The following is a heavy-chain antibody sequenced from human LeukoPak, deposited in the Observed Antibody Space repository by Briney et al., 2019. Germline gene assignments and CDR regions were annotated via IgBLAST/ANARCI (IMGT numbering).Heavy chain of an antibody. J-gene: IGHJ4*02. CDR2: IYYSGST. Sequence: PSETLSLTCAVYGGTFSGYYWSWIRQPPGKGLEWIGYIYYSGSTYYNPSLKSRVTISVDTSKNQFSLKLSSVTAADTAVYYCARGKSASKTLGCDYWGQGTLVIVSS. CDR1: GGTFSGYY. D-gene: IGHD1-26*01. V-gene: IGHV4-30-4*08. CDR3: ARGKSASKTLGCDY.